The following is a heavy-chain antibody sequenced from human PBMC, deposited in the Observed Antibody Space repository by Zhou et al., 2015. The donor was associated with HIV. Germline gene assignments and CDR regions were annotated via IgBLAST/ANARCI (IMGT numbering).Heavy chain of an antibody. CDR1: RFTFSSYW. V-gene: IGHV3-74*01. CDR3: ARAGTDWILDS. Sequence: EVQLVESGGGLVQPGGSLKLSCAASRFTFSSYWMHWVRQAPGKGLVWVSRINDDGSSTNYADSVKGRFTISRDNAKSTLYLQMNSLRAEDTAVYYCARAGTDWILDSWGQGTLVTVSS. D-gene: IGHD3-9*01. CDR2: INDDGSST. J-gene: IGHJ4*02.